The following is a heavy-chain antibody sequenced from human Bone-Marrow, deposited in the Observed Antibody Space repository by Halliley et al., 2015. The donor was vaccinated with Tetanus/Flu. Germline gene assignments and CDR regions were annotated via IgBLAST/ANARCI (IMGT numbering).Heavy chain of an antibody. D-gene: IGHD6-19*01. CDR2: IDPSDSYT. Sequence: QLVQSGAEVKKPGESLRISCRASGFNFPSYYISWVRQMPGKGLEWMGRIDPSDSYTNYNPSFRGHVTISSDKSSTTASLQWSSLRASDTAMYYCATNRAGSVGSFFDVWGLGTMVTVSS. V-gene: IGHV5-10-1*01. CDR3: ATNRAGSVGSFFDV. CDR1: GFNFPSYY. J-gene: IGHJ3*01.